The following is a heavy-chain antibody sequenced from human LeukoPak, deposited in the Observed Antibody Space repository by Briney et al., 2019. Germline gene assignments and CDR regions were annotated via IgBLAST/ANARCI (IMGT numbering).Heavy chain of an antibody. Sequence: SETLSLTCAVYGGSFSGYYWSWIRQPPGKGLEWIGEINHSGNTNSNPSLKSRVTMSVDTSKNQFSLKLSSLTAADTAMYYCARREPHGDYGGKIRYYYYMDVWGKGTTVTVSS. J-gene: IGHJ6*03. CDR1: GGSFSGYY. D-gene: IGHD4-23*01. CDR3: ARREPHGDYGGKIRYYYYMDV. CDR2: INHSGNT. V-gene: IGHV4-34*01.